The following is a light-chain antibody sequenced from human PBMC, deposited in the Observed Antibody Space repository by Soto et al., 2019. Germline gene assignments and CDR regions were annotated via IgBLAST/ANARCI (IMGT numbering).Light chain of an antibody. CDR1: QSVSSTY. Sequence: EIVLTQSPGTLSLSPGERATPSCRASQSVSSTYLAWYQQKPGQAPRLLIYGASNRATGIPDRFSGSGSGTDFTLIISRLEPEDCAVYYCQQYGTSWTFGQGTKVVIK. CDR2: GAS. CDR3: QQYGTSWT. V-gene: IGKV3-20*01. J-gene: IGKJ1*01.